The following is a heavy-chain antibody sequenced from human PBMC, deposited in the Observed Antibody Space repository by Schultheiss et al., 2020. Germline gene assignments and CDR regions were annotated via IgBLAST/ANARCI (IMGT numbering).Heavy chain of an antibody. CDR2: IYHSGST. J-gene: IGHJ4*02. D-gene: IGHD1-1*01. Sequence: GSLRLSCTVSGGSISSYYWSWIRQPPGKGLEWIGEIYHSGSTNYNPSLKSRVTISVDTSTNQFSLKLSSVTAADTAVYYCARGPARYPFDYWGQGTLVTVSS. CDR1: GGSISSYY. V-gene: IGHV4-59*01. CDR3: ARGPARYPFDY.